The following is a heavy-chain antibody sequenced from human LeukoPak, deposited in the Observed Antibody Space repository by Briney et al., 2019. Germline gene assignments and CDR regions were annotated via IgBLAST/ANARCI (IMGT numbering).Heavy chain of an antibody. CDR2: ISAYNGNT. V-gene: IGHV1-18*01. D-gene: IGHD2-2*01. CDR3: ARDTIVVVRAAMDTSIQFVY. CDR1: GYTFTSYG. Sequence: GASVKLSCTASGYTFTSYGISWVRQAPGQGLEWMGWISAYNGNTNYAQTLQGRVTMTTDTSTSTAYMGLRSLRSDDTAVYYCARDTIVVVRAAMDTSIQFVYWGQRTLVTVSS. J-gene: IGHJ4*02.